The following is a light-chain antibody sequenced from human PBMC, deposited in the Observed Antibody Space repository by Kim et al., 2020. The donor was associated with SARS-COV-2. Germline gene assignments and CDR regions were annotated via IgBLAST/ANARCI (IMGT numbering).Light chain of an antibody. V-gene: IGLV3-1*01. CDR3: QTEDTNTAH. J-gene: IGLJ2*01. CDR1: NLGDKN. CDR2: QDD. Sequence: YELTQPPSVSGSPGQTVNINCSGDNLGDKNNTWYQQKPGQAPVAVIYQDDKRPSGIPERFSGSNSENTATLTISGTQDMDEDDYYCQTEDTNTAHFGGG.